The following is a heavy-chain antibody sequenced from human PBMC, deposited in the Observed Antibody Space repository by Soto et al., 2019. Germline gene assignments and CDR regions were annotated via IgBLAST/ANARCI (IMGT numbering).Heavy chain of an antibody. CDR2: ISSSSSYT. D-gene: IGHD6-6*01. CDR3: ARMRPRTYYYGMDV. J-gene: IGHJ6*02. Sequence: LRLSCAASGFTFSDYYMSWIRQAPGKGLEWVSYISSSSSYTNYADSVKGRFTISRDNAKNSLYLQMNSLRAEDTAVYYCARMRPRTYYYGMDVWGQGTTVTVSS. V-gene: IGHV3-11*06. CDR1: GFTFSDYY.